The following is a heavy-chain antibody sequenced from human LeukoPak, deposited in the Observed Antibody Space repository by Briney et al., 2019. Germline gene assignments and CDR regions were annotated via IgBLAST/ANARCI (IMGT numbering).Heavy chain of an antibody. D-gene: IGHD4-11*01. V-gene: IGHV1-2*02. CDR3: ARDLGDSNTEGY. Sequence: ASVKVSCKASGYTFTGYYMHWVRQAPGQGLEWMGWINPNSGGTNYAQKFQGRVTMTRDTSISTAYMELSRLRPDDTAVYYCARDLGDSNTEGYWGQGTLVTVSS. CDR1: GYTFTGYY. CDR2: INPNSGGT. J-gene: IGHJ4*02.